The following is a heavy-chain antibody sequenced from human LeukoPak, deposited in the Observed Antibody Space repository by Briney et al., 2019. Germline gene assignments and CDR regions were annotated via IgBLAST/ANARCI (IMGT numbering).Heavy chain of an antibody. Sequence: GGSLRLSCAASGFNLNRLWMSWVRKAPGKGLEWVANIMEDGSVKNYVGSVKGRFTISRDNAKNSLYLQMNSLRAEDTAVYYRARVMGRYFDWLLGEDGLDYWGQGTLVTVSS. CDR2: IMEDGSVK. V-gene: IGHV3-7*01. D-gene: IGHD3-9*01. CDR3: ARVMGRYFDWLLGEDGLDY. J-gene: IGHJ4*02. CDR1: GFNLNRLW.